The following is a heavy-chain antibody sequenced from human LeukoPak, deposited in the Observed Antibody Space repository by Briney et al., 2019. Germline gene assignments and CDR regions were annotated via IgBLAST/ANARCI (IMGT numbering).Heavy chain of an antibody. V-gene: IGHV4-39*07. J-gene: IGHJ4*02. D-gene: IGHD5-12*01. CDR2: IYYSGST. Sequence: PSETLSLTCTVSGGSISSSSYYWGWIRQPPGKGLEWIGSIYYSGSTYYNPSLKSRVTISVDTSKNQFSLKLSSVTAADTAVYYCARADIVATEGDYFDYWGQGTLVTVSS. CDR1: GGSISSSSYY. CDR3: ARADIVATEGDYFDY.